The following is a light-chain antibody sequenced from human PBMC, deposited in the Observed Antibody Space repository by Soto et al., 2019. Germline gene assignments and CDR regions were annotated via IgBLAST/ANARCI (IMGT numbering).Light chain of an antibody. CDR2: DAS. J-gene: IGKJ5*01. CDR3: QQRSNWSIT. V-gene: IGKV3-11*01. CDR1: QSVSSY. Sequence: EIVLTQSPGTLSLSPGEIATLSFSASQSVSSYLAWYQQKPGQAPRLLIYDASNRATGIPARFSGSGSGTDFTLTISSLEPEDFAVYYCQQRSNWSITFGQGTRLEIK.